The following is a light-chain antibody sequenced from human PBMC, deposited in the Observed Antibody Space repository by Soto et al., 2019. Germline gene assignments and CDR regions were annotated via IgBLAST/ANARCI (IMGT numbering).Light chain of an antibody. CDR3: QQYSGSPFT. CDR2: GAS. CDR1: QSVSSNN. V-gene: IGKV3-20*01. J-gene: IGKJ3*01. Sequence: EIVLTQSPGTLSLSPGERATLSCRASQSVSSNNLAWYQQRPGQAPRVVIYGASTRATGIPERFSGSGSGTDFTLTISRLEPDDSAVYFCQQYSGSPFTFGPGTKVEIK.